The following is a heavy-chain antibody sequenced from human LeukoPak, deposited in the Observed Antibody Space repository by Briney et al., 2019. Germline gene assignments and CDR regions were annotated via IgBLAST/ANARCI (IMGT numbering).Heavy chain of an antibody. D-gene: IGHD5-12*01. V-gene: IGHV3-23*01. J-gene: IGHJ4*02. CDR2: ISGSGGTT. CDR3: AKDTEWLRFTYFDY. Sequence: GGSLRLSCAASGFTFSDYYMSWIRQAPGKGLEWVSAISGSGGTTSYADTVKSRFTISRDNSKNTLYLQMNSLRAEDTAIYYCAKDTEWLRFTYFDYWGQGTLDTVSS. CDR1: GFTFSDYY.